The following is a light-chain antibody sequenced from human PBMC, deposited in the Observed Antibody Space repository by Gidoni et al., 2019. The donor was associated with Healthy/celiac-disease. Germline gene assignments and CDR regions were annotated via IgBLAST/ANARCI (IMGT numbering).Light chain of an antibody. Sequence: IVLTQSPATLSLSPGVRANLSCRASQSVSSYLAWYQQKLGQAPSLLIYDASNRATGIPARCSGSGSGTDFTLTISSLEPEDFAVYYCQQRSNWPLMYTFGQGTKLEIK. J-gene: IGKJ2*01. V-gene: IGKV3-11*01. CDR3: QQRSNWPLMYT. CDR2: DAS. CDR1: QSVSSY.